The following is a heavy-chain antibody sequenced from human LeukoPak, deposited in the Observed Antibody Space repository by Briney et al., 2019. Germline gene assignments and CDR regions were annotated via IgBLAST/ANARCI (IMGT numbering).Heavy chain of an antibody. J-gene: IGHJ4*02. CDR1: GFTFSSYW. Sequence: GGSLRLSCAASGFTFSSYWMHWVRQAPGKGLVWVSRINGDGSSTNYADSVKGRFTISRDNVKNTLYLQMDSLRAEDTAVYYCARDRWTSAAAVLDYWGQGTLVTVSS. CDR2: INGDGSST. D-gene: IGHD6-13*01. V-gene: IGHV3-74*01. CDR3: ARDRWTSAAAVLDY.